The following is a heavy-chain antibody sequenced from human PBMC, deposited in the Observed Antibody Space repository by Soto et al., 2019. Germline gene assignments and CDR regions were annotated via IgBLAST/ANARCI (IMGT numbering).Heavy chain of an antibody. Sequence: SETLSLTCTVSGGSISSYYWSWIRQPPGKGLEWIGYIYYSGSTNYNPSLKSRVTISVDTSKNQFSLKLSSVTAADTAVYYCARASNFCSGGSCYPNWFDPWGQGTLVTVSS. CDR1: GGSISSYY. CDR3: ARASNFCSGGSCYPNWFDP. CDR2: IYYSGST. J-gene: IGHJ5*02. D-gene: IGHD2-15*01. V-gene: IGHV4-59*01.